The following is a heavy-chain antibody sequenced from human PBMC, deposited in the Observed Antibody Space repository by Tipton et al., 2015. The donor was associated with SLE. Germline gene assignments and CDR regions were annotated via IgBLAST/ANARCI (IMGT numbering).Heavy chain of an antibody. D-gene: IGHD6-13*01. J-gene: IGHJ2*01. CDR2: ISWNSGSI. CDR3: AKDTGAAAGKDWYFDL. CDR1: GFTFDDYA. V-gene: IGHV3-9*03. Sequence: SLRLSCAASGFTFDDYAMHWVRQAPGKGLEWVSGISWNSGSIGYADSVKGRFTISRDNAKNSLYLQMNSLRAEDMALYYCAKDTGAAAGKDWYFDLWGRGTLVTVSS.